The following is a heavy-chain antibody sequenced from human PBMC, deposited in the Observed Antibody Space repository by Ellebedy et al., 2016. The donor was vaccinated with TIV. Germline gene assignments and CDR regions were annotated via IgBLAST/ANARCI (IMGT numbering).Heavy chain of an antibody. V-gene: IGHV4-59*08. CDR3: ARQAGSGWFVLAFDI. CDR1: RGSISSYY. Sequence: MPSETLSLTCSVSRGSISSYYWSWIRQPPGKGLEWIGDIFHSGNTNYNPSLKSRVTMSLDTSKNQFSLNLNSVTAADTAVYYCARQAGSGWFVLAFDIWGQGTMVTVSS. J-gene: IGHJ3*02. D-gene: IGHD6-19*01. CDR2: IFHSGNT.